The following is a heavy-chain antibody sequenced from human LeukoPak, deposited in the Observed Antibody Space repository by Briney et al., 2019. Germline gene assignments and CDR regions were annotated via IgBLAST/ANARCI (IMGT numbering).Heavy chain of an antibody. CDR2: LGIA. V-gene: IGHV1-69*02. Sequence: LGIANYAQKFQGRVTITADKSTSTAYMELSSLRSEDTAVYYCASPSSTSCYGPCYYYGMDVWGQGTTVTVSS. J-gene: IGHJ6*02. D-gene: IGHD2-2*01. CDR3: ASPSSTSCYGPCYYYGMDV.